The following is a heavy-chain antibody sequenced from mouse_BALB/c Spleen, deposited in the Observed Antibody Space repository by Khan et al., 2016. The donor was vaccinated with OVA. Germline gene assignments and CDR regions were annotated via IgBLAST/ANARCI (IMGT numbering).Heavy chain of an antibody. V-gene: IGHV3-2*02. D-gene: IGHD1-1*01. Sequence: EVQLQEPGPGLVKPSQSLSLTCTVTGYSLTSDFAWNWIRQFPGNKLEWMGYIKYSGITSYTPSLKSRFSITRNSSKNQFFLQFSYATSEDTATYYCARSGTISTVVITDFDYWGQGTTLTVSS. CDR3: ARSGTISTVVITDFDY. CDR1: GYSLTSDFA. CDR2: IKYSGIT. J-gene: IGHJ2*01.